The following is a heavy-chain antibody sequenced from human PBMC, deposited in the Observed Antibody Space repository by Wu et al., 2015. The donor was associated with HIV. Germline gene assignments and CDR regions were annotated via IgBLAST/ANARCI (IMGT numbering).Heavy chain of an antibody. CDR2: VDPEDGEI. CDR3: AREGGYFLSTSLDS. Sequence: EVHLVQSGTEVKKPGATVKISCKVSGYNFIDYYMHWVHQAPGKGLEWMGLVDPEDGEIIYAEKFQGRVTITADTSTDTAYMELSTLRPEDTAIYYCAREGGYFLSTSLDSWGQGTLVTVSS. V-gene: IGHV1-69-2*01. J-gene: IGHJ4*02. CDR1: GYNFIDYY. D-gene: IGHD2-2*01.